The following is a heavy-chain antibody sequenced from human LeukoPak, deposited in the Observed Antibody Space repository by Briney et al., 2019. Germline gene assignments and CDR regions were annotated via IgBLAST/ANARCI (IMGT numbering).Heavy chain of an antibody. V-gene: IGHV3-23*01. J-gene: IGHJ4*02. D-gene: IGHD3-10*01. CDR3: AKEWLWFGESGIDY. Sequence: GGSLRLSCAASGFTFSSYAMSWVRQAPGKGLEWVSAISGSGGSTYYADSVKGRFTISRDNSKNTLYLQMNSLRAEGTAVYNCAKEWLWFGESGIDYWGQGTLVTVSS. CDR1: GFTFSSYA. CDR2: ISGSGGST.